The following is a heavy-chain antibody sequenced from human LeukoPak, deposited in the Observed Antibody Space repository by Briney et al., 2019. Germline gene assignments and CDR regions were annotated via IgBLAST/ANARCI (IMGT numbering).Heavy chain of an antibody. V-gene: IGHV3-48*03. Sequence: PGGSLRLSCAASGFTFSSYEMNWVRQAPGKGLEWVSYISSSGSTIYYADSVKGRFTISRDNAKNSLYLQMNSLRAEDTAVYYCAREDAVAGFDYWGQGTLVTVSS. D-gene: IGHD6-19*01. CDR1: GFTFSSYE. CDR3: AREDAVAGFDY. CDR2: ISSSGSTI. J-gene: IGHJ4*02.